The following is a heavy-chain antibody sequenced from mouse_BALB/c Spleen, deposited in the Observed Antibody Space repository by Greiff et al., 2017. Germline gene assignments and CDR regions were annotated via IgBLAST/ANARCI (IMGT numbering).Heavy chain of an antibody. J-gene: IGHJ4*01. CDR1: GYSFTGYF. Sequence: EVKLQESGPELVKPGASVKISCKASGYSFTGYFMNWVMQSHGKSLEWIGRINPYNGDTFYNQKFKGKATLTVDKSSSTAHMELRSLASEDSAVYYCARNYRYDGYYYAMDYWGQGTSVTVSS. D-gene: IGHD2-14*01. V-gene: IGHV1-20*02. CDR2: INPYNGDT. CDR3: ARNYRYDGYYYAMDY.